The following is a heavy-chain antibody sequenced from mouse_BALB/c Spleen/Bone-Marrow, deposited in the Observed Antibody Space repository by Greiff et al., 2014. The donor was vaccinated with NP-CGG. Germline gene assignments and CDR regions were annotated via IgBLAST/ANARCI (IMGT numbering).Heavy chain of an antibody. CDR2: FNPNNGGT. V-gene: IGHV1-22*01. D-gene: IGHD1-1*02. Sequence: VQLKESGPELVKPGSSVKMSCKTSGYSFTDYTIHWVKQSHGKSLEWIGRFNPNNGGTNYNQKFKDKATLTVDKSSRTAYMEFRSLTFEDSAVYYYARAGWYDYWGRGTSLTVSS. J-gene: IGHJ2*02. CDR1: GYSFTDYT. CDR3: ARAGWYDY.